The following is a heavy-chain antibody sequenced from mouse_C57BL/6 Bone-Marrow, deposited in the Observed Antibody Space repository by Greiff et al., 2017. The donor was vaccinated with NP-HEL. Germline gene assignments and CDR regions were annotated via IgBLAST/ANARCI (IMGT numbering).Heavy chain of an antibody. CDR1: GYTFTSYW. CDR3: ASLITTVVEDAMDY. D-gene: IGHD1-1*01. J-gene: IGHJ4*01. Sequence: VQLQQPGAELVMPGASVKLSCKASGYTFTSYWMHWVKQRPGQGLEWIGEIDPSDSYTNYNQKFKGKSTLTVDKSSSTAYMQLSSLTSEDSAVYYCASLITTVVEDAMDYWGQGTSVTVSS. V-gene: IGHV1-69*01. CDR2: IDPSDSYT.